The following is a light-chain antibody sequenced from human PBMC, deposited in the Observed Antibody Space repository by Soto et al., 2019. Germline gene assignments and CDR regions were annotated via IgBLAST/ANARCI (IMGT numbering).Light chain of an antibody. CDR1: SSDVGAYNY. J-gene: IGLJ2*01. Sequence: QSALAQPASVSGSPGQSITISCTGTSSDVGAYNYVSWYHQHHPGKAPELIIYDVTDRPSGVSTRFSGSKSGNTASLTISGLQAEDEGDYYCSSYTTIITVIFGGGTKLTVL. CDR3: SSYTTIITVI. V-gene: IGLV2-14*01. CDR2: DVT.